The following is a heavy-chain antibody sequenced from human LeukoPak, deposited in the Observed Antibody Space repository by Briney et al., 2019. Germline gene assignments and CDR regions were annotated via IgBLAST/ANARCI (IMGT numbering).Heavy chain of an antibody. J-gene: IGHJ4*02. CDR3: AKGGKWDVTPFDY. D-gene: IGHD1-26*01. V-gene: IGHV3-30*18. Sequence: GGSLRLSCAASGFTFSSYGMHWVRQAPGKGLEWVAAISYDGSDKYYTDSMKGRFTISRVNSENTLYLQVNSLRAEDTAVYYCAKGGKWDVTPFDYWGQGTLVTVSS. CDR2: ISYDGSDK. CDR1: GFTFSSYG.